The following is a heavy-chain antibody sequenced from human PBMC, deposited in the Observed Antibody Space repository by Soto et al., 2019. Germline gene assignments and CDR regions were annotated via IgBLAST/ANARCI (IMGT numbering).Heavy chain of an antibody. CDR2: ITFSSGAI. V-gene: IGHV3-48*01. CDR1: GFTFNNYG. J-gene: IGHJ6*03. D-gene: IGHD5-12*01. CDR3: ARVDGFGYARQYYYMDF. Sequence: GGSLRLSCATSGFTFNNYGMIWVRQAPGKGLEWVSYITFSSGAIYYADSVKGRFTMSRDIAKQSLFLQMNSLRAEDTSVYYCARVDGFGYARQYYYMDFWGKGTTVTVSS.